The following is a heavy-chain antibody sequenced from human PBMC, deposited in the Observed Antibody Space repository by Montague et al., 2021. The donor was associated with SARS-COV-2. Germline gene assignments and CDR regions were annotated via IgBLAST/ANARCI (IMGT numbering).Heavy chain of an antibody. CDR1: GGSISSSSYY. V-gene: IGHV4-39*01. D-gene: IGHD2-2*01. CDR2: IYYSGST. CDR3: ARVRAVPAAMRIFSLGRSYYGMDV. Sequence: SETLSLTCTASGGSISSSSYYWGWIRQPPGKGLEWIGNIYYSGSTYYNPSLKSRVTISADTSKNQFSLKLRSVTAADTAVYYCARVRAVPAAMRIFSLGRSYYGMDVWGQGTTVTVSS. J-gene: IGHJ6*02.